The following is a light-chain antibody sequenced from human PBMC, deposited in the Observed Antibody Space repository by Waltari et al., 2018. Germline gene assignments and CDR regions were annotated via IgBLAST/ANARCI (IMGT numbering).Light chain of an antibody. CDR1: D. CDR2: DNI. CDR3: QSYDTNWGV. V-gene: IGLV1-40*01. J-gene: IGLJ2*01. Sequence: DVHLFQQLPGTAPKLLIYDNIHRPSGVPYRFSGSKSDTSASLVITGLQAEDEAYYYCQSYDTNWGVFGGGTKLTVL.